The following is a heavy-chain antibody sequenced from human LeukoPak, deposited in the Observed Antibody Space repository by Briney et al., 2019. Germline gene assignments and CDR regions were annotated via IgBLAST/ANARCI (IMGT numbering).Heavy chain of an antibody. V-gene: IGHV3-48*03. CDR2: ISSSCSTI. Sequence: AGSLSLSCAASGFTFSSYEMNWIRQAPGQGLEWVSYISSSCSTIYYADSVNGRFTISRDNAKISLYLQMNSLGAADAAVYDCAREVAAAGSPFDYWGQGTLVTVSS. J-gene: IGHJ4*02. D-gene: IGHD6-13*01. CDR3: AREVAAAGSPFDY. CDR1: GFTFSSYE.